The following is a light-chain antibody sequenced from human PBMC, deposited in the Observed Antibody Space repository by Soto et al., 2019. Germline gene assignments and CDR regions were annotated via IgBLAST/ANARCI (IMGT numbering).Light chain of an antibody. CDR1: SSDVGGYNY. CDR2: DVR. J-gene: IGLJ1*01. Sequence: QSALTQPASVSGSPGQSITISCTGTSSDVGGYNYVSWYQQLPGKAPKLMIYDVRYRPSGVSNRFSGSKSGNTASLIISGLQADDEADYYCSSYASSSPFVFGTGTKVTVL. CDR3: SSYASSSPFV. V-gene: IGLV2-14*03.